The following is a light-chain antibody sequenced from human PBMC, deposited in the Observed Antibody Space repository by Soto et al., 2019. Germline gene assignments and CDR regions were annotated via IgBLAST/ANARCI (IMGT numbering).Light chain of an antibody. CDR3: AAWDDTLNRVV. CDR1: SSNIGSNL. CDR2: RNN. Sequence: QPVLTQPPSTSETPGQTVTISCSGSSSNIGSNLVYWYHQFPGTAPRLLIHRNNQRPSGVPDRFSGSKSGTSASLAISGLRSEDEADYYCAAWDDTLNRVVFGGGTKVTVL. J-gene: IGLJ2*01. V-gene: IGLV1-47*01.